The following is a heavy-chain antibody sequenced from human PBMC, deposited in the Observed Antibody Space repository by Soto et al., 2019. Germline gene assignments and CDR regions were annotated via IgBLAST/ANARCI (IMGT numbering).Heavy chain of an antibody. Sequence: GGSLRLSCTASGFTFGDYAMSWFRQAPGKGLEWVGFIRSKAYGGTTEYAASVKGRFTISRDDSKSIAYLQMNSLKTEDTAVYYCTRLLGPGRYCSGGSCYSHDHWGQGTLVTVSS. CDR3: TRLLGPGRYCSGGSCYSHDH. CDR1: GFTFGDYA. D-gene: IGHD2-15*01. J-gene: IGHJ4*02. V-gene: IGHV3-49*03. CDR2: IRSKAYGGTT.